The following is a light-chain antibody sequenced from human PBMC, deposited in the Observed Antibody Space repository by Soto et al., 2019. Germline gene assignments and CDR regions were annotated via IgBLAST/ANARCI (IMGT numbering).Light chain of an antibody. CDR1: NSNIGAGYD. J-gene: IGLJ3*02. CDR2: AYS. Sequence: QSVLTQPPSVSGAPGQGVTISCTGTNSNIGAGYDVHWYQQLPGTAPKLLMYAYSNRPSGVPDLISGSSSATSASLAIPGLHAEDEADDYCQSSDNILRAWVFGGGTQLTVL. V-gene: IGLV1-40*01. CDR3: QSSDNILRAWV.